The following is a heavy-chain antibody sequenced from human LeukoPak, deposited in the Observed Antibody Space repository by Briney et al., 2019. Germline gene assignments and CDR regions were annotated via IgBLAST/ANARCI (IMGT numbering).Heavy chain of an antibody. D-gene: IGHD3-3*01. Sequence: GGSLRLSCAASGFTFSSYWMHWVRQAQGKGLVWVSRINSDGSSTSYADSVKGRFTISRDNAKNTLYLQMNSLRAEDTAVYYCAKSGYDFWSGYYGGGQIDYWGQGTLVTVSS. CDR1: GFTFSSYW. CDR3: AKSGYDFWSGYYGGGQIDY. J-gene: IGHJ4*02. CDR2: INSDGSST. V-gene: IGHV3-74*01.